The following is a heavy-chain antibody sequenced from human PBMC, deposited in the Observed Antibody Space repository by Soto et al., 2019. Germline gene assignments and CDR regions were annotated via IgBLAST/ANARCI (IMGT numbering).Heavy chain of an antibody. CDR1: GDSINSRY. CDR3: VRQRGNYFDF. V-gene: IGHV4-59*11. Sequence: SETLSLTCSASGDSINSRYWSWIRQPPGKGLEWIGYIDYVGSTNYAPSLQSRVTMSVDTSKNQVSLKLRYVTAADTAVYYCVRQRGNYFDFWGQGXLVTVYS. CDR2: IDYVGST. D-gene: IGHD3-10*01. J-gene: IGHJ4*02.